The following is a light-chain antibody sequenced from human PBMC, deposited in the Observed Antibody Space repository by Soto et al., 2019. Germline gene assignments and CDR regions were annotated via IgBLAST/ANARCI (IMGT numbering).Light chain of an antibody. CDR1: SSNIGAGYD. CDR2: GNS. V-gene: IGLV1-40*01. J-gene: IGLJ3*02. Sequence: QSVLTQPPSVSGAPGQRVTISCTGSSSNIGAGYDVHWYQQLPGTAPKLLMYGNSNRPSGVPDRFSGSKSGTSASLAITGLQAEDEADYYCQSYDNSLSGSWVFGGGTKLTV. CDR3: QSYDNSLSGSWV.